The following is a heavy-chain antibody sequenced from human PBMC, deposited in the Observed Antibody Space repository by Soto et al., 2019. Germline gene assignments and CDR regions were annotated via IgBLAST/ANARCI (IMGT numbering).Heavy chain of an antibody. Sequence: QVQLQESGPGLVKPSETLSLTCTVSGGSISSYYWGWIRQPPGKGLEWIGYIYYSGSTTYNPSLKIRATPSENTSKNQFSRKRGSGPAADTAVYFWARDRSWQHSDRSYFGRDVWGQGTTVTV. J-gene: IGHJ6*02. V-gene: IGHV4-59*01. D-gene: IGHD6-13*01. CDR3: ARDRSWQHSDRSYFGRDV. CDR2: IYYSGST. CDR1: GGSISSYY.